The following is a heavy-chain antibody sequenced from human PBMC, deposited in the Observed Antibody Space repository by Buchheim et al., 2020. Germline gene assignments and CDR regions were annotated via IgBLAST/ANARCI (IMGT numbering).Heavy chain of an antibody. J-gene: IGHJ4*02. CDR2: INRDGTTI. CDR3: ARGYWSGGRSYAYPFDL. V-gene: IGHV3-11*01. D-gene: IGHD2-15*01. Sequence: QEQLVESGGGLVKPGGSLRLSCTASGFNLADYYMSWIRQPPGQGLEWVSYINRDGTTIHYADSVKGRVRVSRDNARNSVYLDMDTLRVDDTAVYYCARGYWSGGRSYAYPFDLWGQG. CDR1: GFNLADYY.